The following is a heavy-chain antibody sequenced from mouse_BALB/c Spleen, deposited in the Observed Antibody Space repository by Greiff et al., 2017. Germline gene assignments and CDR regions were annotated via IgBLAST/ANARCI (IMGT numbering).Heavy chain of an antibody. V-gene: IGHV5-6-5*01. CDR2: ISSGGST. D-gene: IGHD2-3*01. CDR3: ARGGGYEEFAY. CDR1: GFTFSNYA. J-gene: IGHJ3*01. Sequence: EVHLVESGGGLVKPGGSLKLSCAASGFTFSNYAMSWVRQTPEKRLEWVASISSGGSTYYPDSVKGRFTISRDNARNILYLQMSSLRSEDTAMYYCARGGGYEEFAYWGQGTLVTVSA.